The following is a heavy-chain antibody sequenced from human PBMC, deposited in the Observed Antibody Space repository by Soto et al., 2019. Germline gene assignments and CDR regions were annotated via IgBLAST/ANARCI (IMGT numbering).Heavy chain of an antibody. CDR3: ARTGHNCDPLDY. Sequence: EVQLVESGGGLVKPGGSLRLSCDVSGFIFSRYGMNWVRQTPGKGLEWVSSISARGNYIHYVDSVKGRFTISRDDAKNSLYLQMNSLWAGDTAVYFCARTGHNCDPLDYWGQGTVVSVSS. D-gene: IGHD2-21*01. CDR1: GFIFSRYG. J-gene: IGHJ4*02. V-gene: IGHV3-21*01. CDR2: ISARGNYI.